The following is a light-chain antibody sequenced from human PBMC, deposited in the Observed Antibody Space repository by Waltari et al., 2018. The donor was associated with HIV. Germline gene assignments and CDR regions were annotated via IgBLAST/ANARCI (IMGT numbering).Light chain of an antibody. CDR2: DNN. Sequence: QSVLTQPPSVSAAPGQKVTISCSRNRYNIGANYVSWYQPPPGTAPKVLIYDNNKRPSGIPDRFAGSKSGTSATLDITGLQTGDEADYYCGAWDDSLNAVVLGGGTKLTVL. J-gene: IGLJ2*01. CDR1: RYNIGANY. V-gene: IGLV1-51*01. CDR3: GAWDDSLNAVV.